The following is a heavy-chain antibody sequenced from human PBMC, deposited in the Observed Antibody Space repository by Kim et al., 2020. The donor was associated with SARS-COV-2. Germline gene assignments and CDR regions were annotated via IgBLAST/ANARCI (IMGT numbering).Heavy chain of an antibody. J-gene: IGHJ4*02. Sequence: SGPTLVNPTETLTLTCTFSGFSLSSNGMCVNWIRQPPGKALEWLARIDWVNDKFYSSSLKTRLTISKDTSKNQVVLTMTNMDPVDTATYYCERRKIDVGRCTTCTCSNYFDSWGQGILVTVSS. CDR2: IDWVNDK. CDR1: GFSLSSNGMC. V-gene: IGHV2-70*17. D-gene: IGHD2-8*01. CDR3: ERRKIDVGRCTTCTCSNYFDS.